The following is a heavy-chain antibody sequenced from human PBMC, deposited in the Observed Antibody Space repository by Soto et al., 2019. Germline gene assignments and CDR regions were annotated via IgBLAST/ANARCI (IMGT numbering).Heavy chain of an antibody. CDR2: ITSANK. Sequence: EGQLLQSGGGLVQPGGSLRLSCAASGFTFSTDAMGWVRQAPGKGLEWVSTITSANKYYADSVNGRFTISRDNSKNTLYLQMNTLSPEDTAVYYCANGGGGGTPTILGAFDIWGHGTMVTVSS. CDR3: ANGGGGGTPTILGAFDI. V-gene: IGHV3-23*01. CDR1: GFTFSTDA. J-gene: IGHJ3*02. D-gene: IGHD3-16*01.